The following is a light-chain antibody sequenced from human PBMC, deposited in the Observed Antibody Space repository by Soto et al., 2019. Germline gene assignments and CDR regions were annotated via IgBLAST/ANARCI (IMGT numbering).Light chain of an antibody. CDR3: QQYGSSHT. V-gene: IGKV3-20*01. CDR2: GAS. CDR1: QSVSSSY. J-gene: IGKJ2*01. Sequence: EIVLTQSPGTLSLSPGERATLSCRASQSVSSSYLAWYQQKPGQAPRLLTYGASSRATGIPDRFSGIGSGTDFTLTISRLEPEDFAVYYCQQYGSSHTFGQGTKLEIK.